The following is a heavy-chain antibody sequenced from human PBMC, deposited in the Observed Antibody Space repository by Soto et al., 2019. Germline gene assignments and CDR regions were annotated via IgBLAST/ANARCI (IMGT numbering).Heavy chain of an antibody. Sequence: PGGSLRLSCAAYGFTVSNNYMSWVRQAPGKGLEWVSLIYSSGGTYHADSVKGRFTISRDNSKNTLYLQMNSLRADDTAVYYCARGNAFDIWGQGTMVTVSS. J-gene: IGHJ3*02. CDR3: ARGNAFDI. CDR2: IYSSGGT. CDR1: GFTVSNNY. V-gene: IGHV3-53*01.